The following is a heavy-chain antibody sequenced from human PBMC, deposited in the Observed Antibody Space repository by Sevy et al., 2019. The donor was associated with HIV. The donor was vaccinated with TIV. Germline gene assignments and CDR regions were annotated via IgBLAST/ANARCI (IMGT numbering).Heavy chain of an antibody. Sequence: GGSLRLSCAASGFTFSSYAMSWVRQAPGKGLEWVSAISGSGGSTYYADSVKGRFTISRDNSKNTLYLQMISLRAEDTAVYYCAKVGGVKRGSSGYDPDRGAFDIWGQGTMVTVSS. CDR1: GFTFSSYA. V-gene: IGHV3-23*01. CDR3: AKVGGVKRGSSGYDPDRGAFDI. CDR2: ISGSGGST. D-gene: IGHD5-12*01. J-gene: IGHJ3*02.